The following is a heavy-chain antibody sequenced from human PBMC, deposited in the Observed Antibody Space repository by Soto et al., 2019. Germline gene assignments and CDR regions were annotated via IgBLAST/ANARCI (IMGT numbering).Heavy chain of an antibody. CDR1: GFSFSTYE. Sequence: EVQLVESGGGLVQPGGSLRLSCAASGFSFSTYEMNWVRQAPGKGLEWVSYISKNGIDIYYADSVKGRFTISRDNANNSLFLQMDSLRTEDTAVYYCAPRKYGSFNIGAFDIWGQGTMVTVSS. CDR2: ISKNGIDI. CDR3: APRKYGSFNIGAFDI. V-gene: IGHV3-48*03. D-gene: IGHD1-26*01. J-gene: IGHJ3*02.